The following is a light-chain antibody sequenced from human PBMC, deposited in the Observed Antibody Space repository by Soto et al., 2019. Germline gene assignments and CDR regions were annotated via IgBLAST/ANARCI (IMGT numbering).Light chain of an antibody. V-gene: IGLV1-40*01. CDR2: ANI. CDR3: QSYDSSQSGYV. CDR1: RSNIGAGYD. Sequence: QSVLTQPPSVSGAPGQRVTISCTGSRSNIGAGYDVHWYQQLPGTAPKLLIYANINRPAGVPDRFSGSKSGTSASLAITGLQAEDEADYYCQSYDSSQSGYVFGTGTKVTVL. J-gene: IGLJ1*01.